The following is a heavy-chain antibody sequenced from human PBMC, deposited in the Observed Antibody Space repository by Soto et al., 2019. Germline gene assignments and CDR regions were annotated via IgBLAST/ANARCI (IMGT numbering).Heavy chain of an antibody. D-gene: IGHD3-10*01. Sequence: GSVRLSCASSGFTFTPHGMYCCRQSLAKALEWVAIVMYDGSHMCYAASVNRRFTISRDNSKNTVYLQTNSLRAEDTAVYYCARRAGLRFGELAFDIWGQGTVGT. CDR3: ARRAGLRFGELAFDI. CDR1: GFTFTPHG. CDR2: VMYDGSHM. J-gene: IGHJ3*02. V-gene: IGHV3-30*02.